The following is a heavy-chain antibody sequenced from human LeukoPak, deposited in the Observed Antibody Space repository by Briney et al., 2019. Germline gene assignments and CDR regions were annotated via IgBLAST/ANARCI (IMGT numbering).Heavy chain of an antibody. CDR2: IYYSGST. CDR3: ARGKVADFWSGYPYYYYYMDV. Sequence: SETLSLTCTVSGGSISSYYWSWIRQPPGKGLEGIGYIYYSGSTNYNPSLKSRVTISVDTSKNQFSLKLSSVTAADTAVYYCARGKVADFWSGYPYYYYYMDVWGKGTTVTVSS. V-gene: IGHV4-59*01. J-gene: IGHJ6*03. D-gene: IGHD3-3*01. CDR1: GGSISSYY.